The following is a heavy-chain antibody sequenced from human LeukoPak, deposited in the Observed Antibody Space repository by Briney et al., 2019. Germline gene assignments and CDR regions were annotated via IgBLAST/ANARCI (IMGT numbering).Heavy chain of an antibody. CDR1: GYTFTSYD. Sequence: ASVKVSCKASGYTFTSYDINWVRQATGQGLEWMGWINPNSGGTNYAQKFQGRVTMTRDTSISTAYMELSRLRSDDTAVYYCARESITIFGVVWNWFDPWGQGTLVTVSS. D-gene: IGHD3-3*01. V-gene: IGHV1-2*02. CDR3: ARESITIFGVVWNWFDP. CDR2: INPNSGGT. J-gene: IGHJ5*02.